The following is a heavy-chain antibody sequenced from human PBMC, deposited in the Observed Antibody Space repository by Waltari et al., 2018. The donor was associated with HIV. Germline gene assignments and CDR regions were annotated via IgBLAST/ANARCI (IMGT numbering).Heavy chain of an antibody. Sequence: GGGLVQPGGSLRLSCAASGFTFSSYAMSWVRQAPGKGLEWVSAISGSGGSTYYADAVKGRFTISRDNSKNTLYLQMNSLRAEDTAVYYCAKHITMIVVASQKSVGGCDYWGQGTLVTVSS. CDR1: GFTFSSYA. V-gene: IGHV3-23*01. CDR2: ISGSGGST. D-gene: IGHD3-22*01. CDR3: AKHITMIVVASQKSVGGCDY. J-gene: IGHJ4*02.